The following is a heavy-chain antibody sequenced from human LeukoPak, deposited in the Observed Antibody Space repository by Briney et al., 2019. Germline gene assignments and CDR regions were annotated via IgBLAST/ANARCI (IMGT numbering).Heavy chain of an antibody. V-gene: IGHV4-34*01. CDR1: GDSIISDTYY. J-gene: IGHJ4*02. CDR3: ARLSRGYSYLR. D-gene: IGHD5-18*01. Sequence: ASETLSLTCIVSGDSIISDTYYWSWIRQPPGKGLEWIGEINHSGSTNYNPSLKSRVTISVDTSKNQFSLKLSSVTAADTAVYYCARLSRGYSYLRWGQGTLVTVSS. CDR2: INHSGST.